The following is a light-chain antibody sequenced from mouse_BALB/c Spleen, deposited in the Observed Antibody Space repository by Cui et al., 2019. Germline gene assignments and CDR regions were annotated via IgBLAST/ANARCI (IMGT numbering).Light chain of an antibody. V-gene: IGKV4-79*01. CDR1: SSVSSSY. J-gene: IGKJ1*01. CDR2: STS. Sequence: QIGLTQSPAIMSASPGEKVTLTCSASSSVSSSYLYWYQQKPGSSPKLWIYSTSNLASGVPARFSGSGSGTSYSLTISSMEAEDAASYFCHQWSSYPPTFGGGTKLEIK. CDR3: HQWSSYPPT.